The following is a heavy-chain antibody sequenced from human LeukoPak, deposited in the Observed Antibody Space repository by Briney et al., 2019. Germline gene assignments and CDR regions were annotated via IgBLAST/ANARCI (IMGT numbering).Heavy chain of an antibody. CDR2: ISWNSGSI. CDR3: ARATYCDNNCFSY. Sequence: GGSLRLSCAASGFTFDDYAMHWVRQAPGKGLEWVSGISWNSGSIVYADSVKGRFTISRDNSKNTLYLQMSSLRAEDTAVYYCARATYCDNNCFSYWGQGTLVTVSS. V-gene: IGHV3-9*01. J-gene: IGHJ4*02. D-gene: IGHD2-21*02. CDR1: GFTFDDYA.